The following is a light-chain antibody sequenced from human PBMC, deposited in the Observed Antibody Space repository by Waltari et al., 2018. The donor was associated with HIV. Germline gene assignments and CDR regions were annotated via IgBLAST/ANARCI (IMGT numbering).Light chain of an antibody. CDR1: TSNIGKHY. CDR2: DNN. V-gene: IGLV1-51*01. J-gene: IGLJ3*02. Sequence: QSVLTQPPSVSAAPGQKVTISCSGSTSNIGKHYVSWYQQIPETAPNLIIYDNNKRPSGIPDRFSGSKSGTSATLAITGLQTGDEADYVCGTWDSSVSAGVFGGGTKLTVL. CDR3: GTWDSSVSAGV.